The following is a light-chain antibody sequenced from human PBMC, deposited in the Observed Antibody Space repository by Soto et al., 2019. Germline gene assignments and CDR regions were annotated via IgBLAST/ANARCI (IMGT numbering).Light chain of an antibody. J-gene: IGLJ1*01. CDR3: AAWDDSLTGFYV. CDR1: SSNFGSNT. V-gene: IGLV1-44*01. Sequence: SVLTQPPSACGTPGKRVSISCSGSSSNFGSNTVNWYQQLPGTAPKLLIYSNNQRPSGVPDRFSGSKSVPSASLAISGLQSEDEADYYCAAWDDSLTGFYVFGTGTKVTV. CDR2: SNN.